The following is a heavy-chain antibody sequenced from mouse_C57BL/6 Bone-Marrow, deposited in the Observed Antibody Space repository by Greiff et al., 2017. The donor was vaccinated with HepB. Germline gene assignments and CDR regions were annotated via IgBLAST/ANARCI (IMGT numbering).Heavy chain of an antibody. CDR3: AKGNFHYYAMDY. J-gene: IGHJ4*01. CDR1: GYTFTSYW. D-gene: IGHD2-1*01. V-gene: IGHV1-69*01. Sequence: VQLQQPGAELVMPGASVKLSCKASGYTFTSYWMHWVKQRPGQGLEWIGEIDPSDSYTNYNQKFKGKSTLTVDKTSSTADMQLSSLTSEDSAVFYCAKGNFHYYAMDYWGQGTSVTVSS. CDR2: IDPSDSYT.